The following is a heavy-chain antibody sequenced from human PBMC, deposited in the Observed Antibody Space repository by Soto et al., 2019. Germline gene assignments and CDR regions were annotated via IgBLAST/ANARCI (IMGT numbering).Heavy chain of an antibody. J-gene: IGHJ3*02. CDR2: FDPEDGET. Sequence: GASVKVSCKVSGYTLTELSMHWVRQAPGKGLEWMGGFDPEDGETIYAQKFQGRVTMTTDTSTSTAYMELRSLRSDDTAVYYCARDGLLKQWLDPAKGDAFDIWGQGTMVTVSS. V-gene: IGHV1-24*01. CDR1: GYTLTELS. CDR3: ARDGLLKQWLDPAKGDAFDI. D-gene: IGHD6-19*01.